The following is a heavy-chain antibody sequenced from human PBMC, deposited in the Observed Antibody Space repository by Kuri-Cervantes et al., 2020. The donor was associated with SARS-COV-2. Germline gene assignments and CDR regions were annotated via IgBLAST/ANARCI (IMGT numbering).Heavy chain of an antibody. D-gene: IGHD3-3*01. CDR1: TGSFSNYY. CDR2: INLSGGT. CDR3: ARRLWSGYSSRYYHYMDV. Sequence: SETLSLTCAVYTGSFSNYYWSWIRQPPGKGLEWIGDINLSGGTNYNPSLKSRVTISVDTSKNQISLKLSSVTVADTAVYYCARRLWSGYSSRYYHYMDVWGKGTTVTVSS. J-gene: IGHJ6*03. V-gene: IGHV4-34*01.